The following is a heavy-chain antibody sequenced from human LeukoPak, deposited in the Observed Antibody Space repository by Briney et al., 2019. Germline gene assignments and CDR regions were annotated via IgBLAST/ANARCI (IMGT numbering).Heavy chain of an antibody. CDR2: IYPGDSDT. CDR3: ARLGYSYDDYFDY. V-gene: IGHV5-51*01. J-gene: IGHJ4*02. CDR1: GYSFTSYW. D-gene: IGHD6-13*01. Sequence: GESLKISCKGSGYSFTSYWIGWVRQMPGKVLEWMGNIYPGDSDTRYSPSFQGQVTISADKSISTAYLQWSSLRASDTAMYYCARLGYSYDDYFDYWGQGTLVTVSS.